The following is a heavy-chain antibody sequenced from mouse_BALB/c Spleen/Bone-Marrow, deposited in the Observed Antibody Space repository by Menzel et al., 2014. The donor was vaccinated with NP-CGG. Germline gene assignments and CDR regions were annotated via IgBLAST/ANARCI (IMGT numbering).Heavy chain of an antibody. CDR3: ARPDYYGYLNY. V-gene: IGHV4-1*02. D-gene: IGHD1-1*01. CDR2: INPDSSTI. CDR1: GFGFSRYW. Sequence: EVMLVESGGGLVQPGGSLKLSCAASGFGFSRYWMSWVRQAPGKGLEWIGEINPDSSTINYTPSLKDKFIISRDNAKNTLYLRLNKVRSEDTALYYCARPDYYGYLNYWGQGTTLTVSS. J-gene: IGHJ2*01.